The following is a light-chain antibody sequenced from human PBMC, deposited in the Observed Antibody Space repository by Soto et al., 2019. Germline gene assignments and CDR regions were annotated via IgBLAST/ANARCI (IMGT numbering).Light chain of an antibody. CDR3: MQALQTRWT. Sequence: DIVMTQSPLSLPVTPGEPASISCRSSQSLLHSNGYNYLDWYLQKPGQSPQLLIYLGSNRASGVPDRFSGSGSGTDFTLKISRVEAEDVRVYYCMQALQTRWTFGQGTKVEIK. CDR1: QSLLHSNGYNY. J-gene: IGKJ1*01. CDR2: LGS. V-gene: IGKV2-28*01.